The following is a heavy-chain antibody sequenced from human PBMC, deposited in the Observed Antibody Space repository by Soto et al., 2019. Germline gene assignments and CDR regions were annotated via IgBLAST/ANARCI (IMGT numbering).Heavy chain of an antibody. V-gene: IGHV3-23*01. Sequence: EVQLLESGGGLVQPGGSLRLSCAASGFTFSSYAMRWVRQAPGKGLEWVSAVSGSGGSTYYADSVKGRFTISRDNSKSTLYLQMNSLRAEDAAVYYCARGGPGTYFDYWGQGTLVTVSS. CDR2: VSGSGGST. D-gene: IGHD6-13*01. CDR3: ARGGPGTYFDY. J-gene: IGHJ4*02. CDR1: GFTFSSYA.